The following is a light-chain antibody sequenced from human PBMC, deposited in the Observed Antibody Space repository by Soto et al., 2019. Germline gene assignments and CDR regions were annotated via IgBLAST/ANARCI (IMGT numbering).Light chain of an antibody. CDR3: QQYNTYWT. CDR2: GAS. CDR1: QSVSSN. J-gene: IGKJ1*01. V-gene: IGKV3-15*01. Sequence: EIVMTQSPATLSVSPGERATLSCRASQSVSSNLAWYQQKPGQAPRLLIYGASTRATGIPARFSGSGSGTEFTLTISSLQPADFASYYCQQYNTYWTFGQGTKVDIK.